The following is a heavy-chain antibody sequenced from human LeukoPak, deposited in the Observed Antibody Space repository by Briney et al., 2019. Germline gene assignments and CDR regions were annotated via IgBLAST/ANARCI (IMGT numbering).Heavy chain of an antibody. CDR2: IYYSGST. CDR3: ARNFAEVYFVSSGYYFDY. J-gene: IGHJ4*02. Sequence: SETLSLTCTVSGGSISSYYWSWIRQPPGKGLEWIGYIYYSGSTNYNPSLKSRVTISVDTSKNQFSLKLSSVTAADTAVYYCARNFAEVYFVSSGYYFDYWGQGTLVTVS. CDR1: GGSISSYY. V-gene: IGHV4-59*08. D-gene: IGHD3-22*01.